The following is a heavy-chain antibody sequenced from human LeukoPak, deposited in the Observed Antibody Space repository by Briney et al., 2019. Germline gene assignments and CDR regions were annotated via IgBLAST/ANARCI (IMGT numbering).Heavy chain of an antibody. J-gene: IGHJ4*02. V-gene: IGHV3-30*04. CDR3: ARTSSSWYYFDY. Sequence: AGGSLRLSCAASGFTFSSYAMHWVRRAPGKGLEWVAVISYDGSNKYYADSVKGRFTISRDNSKNTLYLQMNSLRAEDTAVYYCARTSSSWYYFDYWGQGTLVTVSS. CDR1: GFTFSSYA. CDR2: ISYDGSNK. D-gene: IGHD6-13*01.